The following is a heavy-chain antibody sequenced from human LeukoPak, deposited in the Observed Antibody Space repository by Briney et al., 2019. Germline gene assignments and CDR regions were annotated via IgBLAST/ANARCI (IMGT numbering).Heavy chain of an antibody. CDR2: IYYSGST. D-gene: IGHD2-15*01. CDR3: ARGRVGGSY. Sequence: AETLSLTCTVSGGSISSSSYYWGWIRQPPGKGLEWIGSIYYSGSTNYNPSLKSRITISVDTSKNQFSLNLSSVTAADTAVYYCARGRVGGSYWGQRTLVTVSS. J-gene: IGHJ4*02. V-gene: IGHV4-39*07. CDR1: GGSISSSSYY.